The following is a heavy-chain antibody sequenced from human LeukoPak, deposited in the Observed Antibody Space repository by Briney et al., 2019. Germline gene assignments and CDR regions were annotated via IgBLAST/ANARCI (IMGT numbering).Heavy chain of an antibody. J-gene: IGHJ4*02. CDR1: GGTFISYA. CDR3: AKKPGTTYPDY. D-gene: IGHD1-1*01. Sequence: SVKVSCKASGGTFISYAISWVGQAPGQGREWMGTIIPIFGTANYAQKFQGSVTITADESTSTAYIELNSLRAEDTAVYYCAKKPGTTYPDYWGQGTLVTVSS. CDR2: IIPIFGTA. V-gene: IGHV1-69*13.